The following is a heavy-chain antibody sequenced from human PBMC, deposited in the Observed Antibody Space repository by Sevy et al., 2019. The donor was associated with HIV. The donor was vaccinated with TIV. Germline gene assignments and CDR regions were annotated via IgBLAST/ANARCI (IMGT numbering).Heavy chain of an antibody. Sequence: GGSLSLSCAASGFTFSGSAMHWVRQASGKGLEWVGRIRSKANSYATAYAASVKGRFTISRDDSKNTAYLQMNSLKTEDTAVYYCTRLGRLRSDYWGQGTLVTVSS. CDR1: GFTFSGSA. D-gene: IGHD5-12*01. V-gene: IGHV3-73*01. CDR3: TRLGRLRSDY. CDR2: IRSKANSYAT. J-gene: IGHJ4*02.